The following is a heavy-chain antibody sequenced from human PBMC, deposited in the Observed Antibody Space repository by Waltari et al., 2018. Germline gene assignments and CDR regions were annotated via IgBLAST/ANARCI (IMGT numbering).Heavy chain of an antibody. V-gene: IGHV2-5*01. CDR2: IYWNDDK. J-gene: IGHJ4*02. D-gene: IGHD3-16*01. CDR3: ALAYYDYIWGSYFDY. Sequence: QITLKESGPTLVKPTQTLTLTCTFPGFSLSTSAVGVGWIRQPPGKALEWLALIYWNDDKRYSPSLKSRLTITKDTSKNQVVLTMTNMDPVDTATYYCALAYYDYIWGSYFDYWGQGTLVTVSS. CDR1: GFSLSTSAVG.